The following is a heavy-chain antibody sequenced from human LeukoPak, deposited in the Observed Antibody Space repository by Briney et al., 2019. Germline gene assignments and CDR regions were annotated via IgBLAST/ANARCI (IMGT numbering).Heavy chain of an antibody. D-gene: IGHD4-17*01. Sequence: SETLSLTCTVSGGSISSSSYYWGWIRQPPGKGLEWIGSIYYSGSTYYNPSLKSRVTISVDTSKNQISLKLSSVTAADTAVYYCARDPTRYLRYGYFDYWGQGAQVTVSS. CDR1: GGSISSSSYY. CDR3: ARDPTRYLRYGYFDY. V-gene: IGHV4-39*02. CDR2: IYYSGST. J-gene: IGHJ4*02.